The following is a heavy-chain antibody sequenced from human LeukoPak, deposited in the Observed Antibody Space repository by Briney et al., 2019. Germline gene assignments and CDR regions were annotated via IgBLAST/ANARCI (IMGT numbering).Heavy chain of an antibody. CDR3: ARGKAGNTIFGVVITSYYYYYMDV. CDR1: GYTFTGYY. D-gene: IGHD3-3*01. J-gene: IGHJ6*03. V-gene: IGHV1-2*02. CDR2: INPKSGGT. Sequence: ASVKVSCKASGYTFTGYYMHWVRRAPGQGLEWMGWINPKSGGTNYAKKFQGRVTMTRDTSISTAYMELSRLRSDDTAVYYCARGKAGNTIFGVVITSYYYYYMDVWGKGTTVTVSS.